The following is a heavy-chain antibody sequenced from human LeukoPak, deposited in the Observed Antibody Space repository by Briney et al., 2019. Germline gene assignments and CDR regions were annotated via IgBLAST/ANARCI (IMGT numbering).Heavy chain of an antibody. J-gene: IGHJ4*02. D-gene: IGHD5-12*01. CDR3: ARNSYSGYSDY. Sequence: TSETLSLTCAVSGGSISSGGYSWSWIRQPPGKGLEWIGYIYHSGSTYYNPFLKSRVTISVDRSKNQFSLKLSSVTAADTAVYYCARNSYSGYSDYWGQGTLVTVSS. V-gene: IGHV4-30-2*01. CDR1: GGSISSGGYS. CDR2: IYHSGST.